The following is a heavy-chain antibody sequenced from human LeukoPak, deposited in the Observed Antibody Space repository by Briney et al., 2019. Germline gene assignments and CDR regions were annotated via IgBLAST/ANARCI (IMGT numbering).Heavy chain of an antibody. CDR1: GYSMSSGYY. CDR3: ARGGSGWNYYYYYMDV. V-gene: IGHV4-38-2*02. D-gene: IGHD6-19*01. Sequence: SETLSLTCTVSGYSMSSGYYWGWIRQPPGKGLQWIGSIFHSGNSYYNPSLKSRVTISVDTSKNQFSLKVNSVTAADTAVYYCARGGSGWNYYYYYMDVWGKGTTVTISS. CDR2: IFHSGNS. J-gene: IGHJ6*03.